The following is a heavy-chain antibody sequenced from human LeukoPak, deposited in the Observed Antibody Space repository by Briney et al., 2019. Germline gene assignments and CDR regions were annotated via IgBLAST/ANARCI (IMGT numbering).Heavy chain of an antibody. CDR3: ALGMYSSGWRFDY. CDR2: IYPGDSDT. J-gene: IGHJ4*02. V-gene: IGHV5-51*01. CDR1: GYRFTTYW. Sequence: GESLQISCQGSGYRFTTYWIGWVRQMPGKGLEWMGIIYPGDSDTRYSPSFQGQVTISADKSITTAYLQWSSLRASDTAMYYCALGMYSSGWRFDYWGQGTLVTVSP. D-gene: IGHD6-19*01.